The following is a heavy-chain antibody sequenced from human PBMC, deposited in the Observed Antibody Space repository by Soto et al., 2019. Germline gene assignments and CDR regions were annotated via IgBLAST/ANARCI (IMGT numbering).Heavy chain of an antibody. D-gene: IGHD3-10*01. Sequence: SETLSLTCAVYGGSFSGYYWSWIRQPPGKGLEWIGEINHSGSTTYNPSLKSRVTISVDTSKNQFSLKMSSVTAADTAVYYCARGLGGFGTANWFDPWGQGTLVTVSS. CDR2: INHSGST. V-gene: IGHV4-34*01. CDR3: ARGLGGFGTANWFDP. J-gene: IGHJ5*02. CDR1: GGSFSGYY.